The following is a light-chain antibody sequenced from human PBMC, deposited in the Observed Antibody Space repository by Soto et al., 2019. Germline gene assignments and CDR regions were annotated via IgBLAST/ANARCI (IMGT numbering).Light chain of an antibody. V-gene: IGLV2-8*01. CDR2: DVS. CDR1: SSDVGAYNY. CDR3: AAWDDSLNGHVV. Sequence: QSALTQPPSASGSPGQSVTISCTGTSSDVGAYNYVSWYQQHPGKAPKLMIYDVSKRPSGVPYRFSGSKSGNAASLTVSGLQGEDEADYYCAAWDDSLNGHVVFGGGTKLTVL. J-gene: IGLJ2*01.